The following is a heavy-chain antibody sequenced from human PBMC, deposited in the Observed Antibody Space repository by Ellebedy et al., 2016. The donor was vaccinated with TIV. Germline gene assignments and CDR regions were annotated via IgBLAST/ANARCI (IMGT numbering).Heavy chain of an antibody. V-gene: IGHV1-69*02. CDR3: ARIGRWETFDI. Sequence: SVKVSCXASGGTFSSNTISWVRQAPGQGLEWMGRIIPLLTIPDYAQKFQGRVTITADKSTSTAYMELNNLRSEDTAVYYCARIGRWETFDIWGQGTMVTVSS. CDR2: IIPLLTIP. CDR1: GGTFSSNT. J-gene: IGHJ3*02. D-gene: IGHD1-26*01.